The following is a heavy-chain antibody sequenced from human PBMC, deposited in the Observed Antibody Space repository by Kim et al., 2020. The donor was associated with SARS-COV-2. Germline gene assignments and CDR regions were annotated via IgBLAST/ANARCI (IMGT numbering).Heavy chain of an antibody. J-gene: IGHJ3*02. V-gene: IGHV5-51*01. D-gene: IGHD2-2*01. CDR2: IYPGDSDT. CDR3: ARHPIVVVPAATMDAFDI. CDR1: GYSFTSYW. Sequence: GESLKISCKGSGYSFTSYWIGWVRQMPGKGLEWMGIIYPGDSDTRYSPSFQGQVTISADKSISTAYLQWSSLKASDTAMYYCARHPIVVVPAATMDAFDIWGQGTMVTVSS.